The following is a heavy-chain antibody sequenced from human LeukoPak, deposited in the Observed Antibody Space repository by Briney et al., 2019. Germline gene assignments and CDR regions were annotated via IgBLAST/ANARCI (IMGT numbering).Heavy chain of an antibody. J-gene: IGHJ4*02. Sequence: GASVKVSCKASGYTFTGYYMHWVRQAPGQGLEWMGWINPNSGGTNYAQKFQGRVTMTRDTSISTAYMELRSLRSDDTAVYYCAREAPGIAAAGLFDYWGQGTLVTVSS. D-gene: IGHD6-13*01. CDR2: INPNSGGT. CDR3: AREAPGIAAAGLFDY. CDR1: GYTFTGYY. V-gene: IGHV1-2*02.